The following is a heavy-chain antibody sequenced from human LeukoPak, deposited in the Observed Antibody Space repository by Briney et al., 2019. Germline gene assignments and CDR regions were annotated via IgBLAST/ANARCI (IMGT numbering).Heavy chain of an antibody. D-gene: IGHD3-16*02. Sequence: SETLSLTCAVYGESFSGYYWSWIRQPPGKGLEWIGEINDSGSTNYNPSLKSRVTISVDTSKNQFSLELTFVSAADTAVYYCARLYVWGSYRFDYWGQGTLVTVSS. J-gene: IGHJ4*02. CDR2: INDSGST. CDR3: ARLYVWGSYRFDY. CDR1: GESFSGYY. V-gene: IGHV4-34*01.